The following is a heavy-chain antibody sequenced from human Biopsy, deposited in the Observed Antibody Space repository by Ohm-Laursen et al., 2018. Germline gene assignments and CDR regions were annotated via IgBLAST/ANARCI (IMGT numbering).Heavy chain of an antibody. CDR1: GYFFISYG. J-gene: IGHJ4*02. Sequence: SVKVSCKASGYFFISYGLNWVRQAPGQGLEWMGRISGYNGNTNYAQKFQGRVTMTIDSSASTAYLELRSLRSDDTAFYYCVRGTGSQYFDYWGQGTLVTVSS. CDR3: VRGTGSQYFDY. D-gene: IGHD1-26*01. V-gene: IGHV1-18*01. CDR2: ISGYNGNT.